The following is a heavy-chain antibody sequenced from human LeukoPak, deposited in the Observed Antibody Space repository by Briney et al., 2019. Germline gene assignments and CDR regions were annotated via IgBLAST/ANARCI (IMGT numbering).Heavy chain of an antibody. V-gene: IGHV1-69*02. J-gene: IGHJ3*02. CDR3: ASRSPRDGYIRDAFDI. CDR1: GGTFSSYT. CDR2: IIPILGIA. Sequence: ASVKVSCKASGGTFSSYTISWVRQAPGQGLEWMGRIIPILGIANYAQKFQGRATITADKSTSTAYMELSSLRSEDTAVYYCASRSPRDGYIRDAFDIWGQGTMVTVSS. D-gene: IGHD5-24*01.